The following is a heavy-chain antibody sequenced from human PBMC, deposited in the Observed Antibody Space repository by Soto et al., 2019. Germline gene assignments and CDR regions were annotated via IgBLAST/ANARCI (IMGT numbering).Heavy chain of an antibody. D-gene: IGHD6-13*01. J-gene: IGHJ6*02. V-gene: IGHV5-10-1*01. Sequence: YSWSWIRQPPGKGLEWMGRIDPKDSYTNYSPSFQGHVTISVDKSISAAYLQWSSLEASDTAMYYCAAAQQLPRSMNVWGQGTTVTVSS. CDR1: YS. CDR2: IDPKDSYT. CDR3: AAAQQLPRSMNV.